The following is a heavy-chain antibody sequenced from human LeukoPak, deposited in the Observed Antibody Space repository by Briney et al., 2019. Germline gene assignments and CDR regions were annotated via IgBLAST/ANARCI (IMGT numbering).Heavy chain of an antibody. D-gene: IGHD3-22*01. J-gene: IGHJ4*02. CDR3: AKEKKYYDSSGYYRHFDY. Sequence: PGGSLRLSCAASGFTVSSNYMSWVRQAPGKGLEWVSVIYSGGSTYYADSVKGRFTISRDNSKNTLYLQMNSLRAEDTAVYYCAKEKKYYDSSGYYRHFDYWGQGTLVTVSS. CDR1: GFTVSSNY. V-gene: IGHV3-66*01. CDR2: IYSGGST.